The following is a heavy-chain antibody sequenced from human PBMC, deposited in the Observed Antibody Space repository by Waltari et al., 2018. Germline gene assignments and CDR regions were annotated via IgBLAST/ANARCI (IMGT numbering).Heavy chain of an antibody. CDR1: GFPFSDHY. J-gene: IGHJ1*01. V-gene: IGHV3-72*01. D-gene: IGHD1-26*01. CDR2: GKRRVDSYAT. Sequence: EAQLVESGGGLTQPGESLRLSCAASGFPFSDHYMDWARQAPGKVMGVIGRGKRRVDSYATQDATSVKGRSISSRDESTDSLYLQMNSLKAEDTAVYYCAQPGSGHWGQGSLVTVSS. CDR3: AQPGSGH.